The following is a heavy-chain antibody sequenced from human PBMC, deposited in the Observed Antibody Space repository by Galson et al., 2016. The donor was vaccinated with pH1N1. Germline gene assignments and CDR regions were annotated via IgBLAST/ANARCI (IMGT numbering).Heavy chain of an antibody. Sequence: SLRLSCAASGFSLSSLWMTWVRQAPGKGLEWVANINQDGSVKYYVDSVKGRFTISRDSAKNSLYLQMDSLRAEDTAIYYCARAIAQGDSYWGQGTLVTVSS. CDR2: INQDGSVK. J-gene: IGHJ4*02. CDR3: ARAIAQGDSY. CDR1: GFSLSSLW. V-gene: IGHV3-7*01. D-gene: IGHD2-21*01.